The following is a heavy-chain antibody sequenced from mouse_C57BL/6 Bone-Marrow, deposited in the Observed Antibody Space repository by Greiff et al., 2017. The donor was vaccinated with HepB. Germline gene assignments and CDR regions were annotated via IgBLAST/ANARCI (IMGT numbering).Heavy chain of an antibody. CDR2: IYPGGGYT. V-gene: IGHV1-63*01. D-gene: IGHD1-1*01. CDR3: ARSGSSPFAY. Sequence: QVQLKESGAELVRPGPSVKMSCKASGYTFTNYWIGWAKQRPGHGLEWIGDIYPGGGYTNYNEKFKGKATLTADKSSSTAYMQFSSLTSEDSAIYYCARSGSSPFAYWGQGTLVTVSA. CDR1: GYTFTNYW. J-gene: IGHJ3*01.